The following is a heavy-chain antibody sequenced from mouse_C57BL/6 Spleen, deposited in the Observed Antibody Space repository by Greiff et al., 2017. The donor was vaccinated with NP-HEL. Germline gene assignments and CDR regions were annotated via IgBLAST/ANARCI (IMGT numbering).Heavy chain of an antibody. V-gene: IGHV1-15*01. CDR3: TRWITTVVAPPFDWYFDV. D-gene: IGHD1-1*01. J-gene: IGHJ1*03. CDR1: GYTFTDYE. Sequence: QVQLQQSGAELVRPGASVTLSCKASGYTFTDYEMHWVKQTPVHGLEWIGAIDPETGGTAYNQKFKGKAILTADKSYSTAYMELRSLTSEDSAVYYCTRWITTVVAPPFDWYFDVWGTGTTVTVSS. CDR2: IDPETGGT.